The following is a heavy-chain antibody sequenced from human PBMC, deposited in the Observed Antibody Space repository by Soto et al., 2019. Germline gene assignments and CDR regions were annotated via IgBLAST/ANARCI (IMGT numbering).Heavy chain of an antibody. CDR1: GFTLSYHY. J-gene: IGHJ4*02. D-gene: IGHD3-10*02. Sequence: GGSLRLSCAASGFTLSYHYMSWIRQAPGKGLEWISFSSNSGTFTKYADSVKGRFTISRDNAKNSLYLQINSLRGEDTAIYFCARSGDNYNVLDYWGPGTPVTVSS. CDR3: ARSGDNYNVLDY. CDR2: SSNSGTFT. V-gene: IGHV3-11*03.